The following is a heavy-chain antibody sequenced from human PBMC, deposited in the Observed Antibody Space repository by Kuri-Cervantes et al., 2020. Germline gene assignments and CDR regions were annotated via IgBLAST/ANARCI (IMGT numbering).Heavy chain of an antibody. CDR3: ASAPVAVPVY. D-gene: IGHD2-2*01. CDR1: DFTFTSYW. J-gene: IGHJ4*02. CDR2: IKQDGSEK. Sequence: GGSLRLSCAASDFTFTSYWMSWVRQAPGKGLEWVANIKQDGSEKYYVDSVKGRFTISRDNAKNSLYLQMNSLRVEDTAIYYCASAPVAVPVYWGQGTLVTVSS. V-gene: IGHV3-7*01.